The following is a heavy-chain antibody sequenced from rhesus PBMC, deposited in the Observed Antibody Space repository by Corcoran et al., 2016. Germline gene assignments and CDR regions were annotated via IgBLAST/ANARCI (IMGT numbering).Heavy chain of an antibody. V-gene: IGHV4-65*01. CDR1: GGSMSSNNW. J-gene: IGHJ4*01. CDR2: VSSITVNT. CDR3: ARHWDGGNWRFDY. Sequence: QVQLQESGPGLMKPSETLSLTCAVSGGSMSSNNWWSWIRQPPGTGLAWIGYVSSITVNTYSNPPLKRRVSSSPNTSKNQFTLKLTAVPAADTAVYYCARHWDGGNWRFDYWGQGVLVTVSS. D-gene: IGHD6-25*01.